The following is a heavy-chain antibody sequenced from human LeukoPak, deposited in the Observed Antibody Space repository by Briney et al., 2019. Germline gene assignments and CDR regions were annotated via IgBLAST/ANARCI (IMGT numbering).Heavy chain of an antibody. Sequence: GGSLRFSCAASGFTFNTYTMHWVRQAPDRGLEWVAVISNDGSNKFYVDSVKGRFTISRDNSKNTLYLQMNSLRAEDTAVYYCARGGALLWFGASFDYWGQGTLVTVSS. V-gene: IGHV3-30-3*01. J-gene: IGHJ4*02. D-gene: IGHD3-10*01. CDR2: ISNDGSNK. CDR1: GFTFNTYT. CDR3: ARGGALLWFGASFDY.